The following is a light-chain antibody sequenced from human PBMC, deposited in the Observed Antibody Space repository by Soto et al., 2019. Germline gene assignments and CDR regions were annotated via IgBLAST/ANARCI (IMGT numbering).Light chain of an antibody. V-gene: IGKV3-20*01. CDR3: QQYAPSPALT. CDR2: GAS. J-gene: IGKJ4*01. CDR1: QSVSSSY. Sequence: EIVLTQSPGTLSLSPGERATLSCRASQSVSSSYLAWYQQKPGQAPRLLIYGASSRATGIPDRFSGSGSGTDFTLTISRLEPEDFAVYHCQQYAPSPALTFGGGTKVEIK.